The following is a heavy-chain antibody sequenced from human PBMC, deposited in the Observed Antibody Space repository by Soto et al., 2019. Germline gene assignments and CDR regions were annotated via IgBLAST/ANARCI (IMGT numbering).Heavy chain of an antibody. V-gene: IGHV4-39*07. D-gene: IGHD1-26*01. CDR3: ARLGGSYAVPHFDY. CDR1: GGSISSSSYY. CDR2: IYYSGTTT. J-gene: IGHJ4*02. Sequence: PSETLSLTCTVSGGSISSSSYYWGWIRQPPGKGLEWIGSIYYSGTTTNYNPSLKSRVTLSVDTSKNQFSLKLSSVTAADTAVYYCARLGGSYAVPHFDYWGQGTQVTVS.